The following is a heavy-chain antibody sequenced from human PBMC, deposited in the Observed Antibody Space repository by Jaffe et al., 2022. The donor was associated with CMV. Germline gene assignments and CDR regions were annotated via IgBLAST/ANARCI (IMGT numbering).Heavy chain of an antibody. CDR1: GFTVSSNY. V-gene: IGHV3-53*01. D-gene: IGHD2-2*02. CDR3: ARDYLGYCSSTSCYTDYYYYGMDV. J-gene: IGHJ6*02. CDR2: IYSGGST. Sequence: EVQLVESGGGLIQPGGSLRLSCAASGFTVSSNYMSWVRQAPGKGLEWVSVIYSGGSTYYADSVKGRFTISRDNSKNTLYLQMNSLRAEDTAVYYCARDYLGYCSSTSCYTDYYYYGMDVWGQGTTVTVSS.